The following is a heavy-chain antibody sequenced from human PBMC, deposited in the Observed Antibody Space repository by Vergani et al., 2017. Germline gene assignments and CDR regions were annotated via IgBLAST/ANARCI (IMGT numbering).Heavy chain of an antibody. D-gene: IGHD6-13*01. CDR2: ISSSSSYI. Sequence: EVQLLESGGGLVKPGGSLRLSCAASGFTFSSYSMNWVRQAPGKGLEWVSSISSSSSYIYYADSVKGRFTISRDNAKNSLYLQMNSLRAEDTAVYYCAREVIAAAGIDYWGQGTLVTVSS. V-gene: IGHV3-21*01. CDR1: GFTFSSYS. CDR3: AREVIAAAGIDY. J-gene: IGHJ4*02.